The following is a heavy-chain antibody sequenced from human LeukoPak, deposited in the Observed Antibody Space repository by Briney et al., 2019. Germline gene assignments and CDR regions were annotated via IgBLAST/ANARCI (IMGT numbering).Heavy chain of an antibody. V-gene: IGHV4-39*07. CDR2: MYYSGST. D-gene: IGHD5-18*01. J-gene: IGHJ6*03. Sequence: ASETLSLTCTVSGGSISSSSYYWGWIRQPPGKGLEWIGSMYYSGSTYYNPSLKSRVTISVDTSKNQFSLKLSSVTAADTAVYYCASGYSYGKDYYYYMDVWGKGTTVTVSS. CDR1: GGSISSSSYY. CDR3: ASGYSYGKDYYYYMDV.